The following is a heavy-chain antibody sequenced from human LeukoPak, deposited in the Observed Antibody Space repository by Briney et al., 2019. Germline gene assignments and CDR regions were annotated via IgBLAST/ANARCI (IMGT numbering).Heavy chain of an antibody. D-gene: IGHD4-11*01. CDR1: GGSISSGRYY. J-gene: IGHJ2*01. V-gene: IGHV4-31*03. CDR2: IYYSGST. CDR3: ARGWGGSTSTVTTRPRYFDL. Sequence: SETLSLTCTVSGGSISSGRYYWSWIRQHPGKDLEWIGYIYYSGSTYYNPSLKSRVTISVGTSKNQISLKLSSVTAADTAVYYCARGWGGSTSTVTTRPRYFDLWGRGTLVTVSS.